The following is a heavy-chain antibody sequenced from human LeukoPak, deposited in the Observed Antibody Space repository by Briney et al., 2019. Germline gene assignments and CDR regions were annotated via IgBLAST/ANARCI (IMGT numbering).Heavy chain of an antibody. V-gene: IGHV3-48*03. Sequence: GGSLRLSCAASGFTFSSYEMNWVRQAPGKGLEWVSYISSSGSTIYYADSVKGRFTISRDNAKNSLYLQMNSLRAEDTAVYYCARESYDSHTLDYWGQGTLVTVSS. CDR3: ARESYDSHTLDY. D-gene: IGHD5-12*01. CDR2: ISSSGSTI. CDR1: GFTFSSYE. J-gene: IGHJ4*02.